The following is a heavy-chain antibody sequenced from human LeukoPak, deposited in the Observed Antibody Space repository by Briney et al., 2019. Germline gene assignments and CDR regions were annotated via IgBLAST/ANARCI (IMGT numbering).Heavy chain of an antibody. D-gene: IGHD2-2*01. CDR2: ISSSGSTI. J-gene: IGHJ6*04. CDR3: ASAGGVVVPAAYYYYGMDV. CDR1: GFTFSSYE. Sequence: GGSLRLSCAASGFTFSSYEMNWVRQAPGKRLEWVSYISSSGSTIYYADSVKGRFTISRDNAKNSLYLQMNGLRAEDTAVYYCASAGGVVVPAAYYYYGMDVWGKGTTVTVSS. V-gene: IGHV3-48*03.